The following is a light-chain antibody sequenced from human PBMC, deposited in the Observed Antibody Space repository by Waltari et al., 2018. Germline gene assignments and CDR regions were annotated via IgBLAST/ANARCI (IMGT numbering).Light chain of an antibody. CDR1: SGHTTYA. J-gene: IGLJ3*02. V-gene: IGLV4-69*01. Sequence: QVVLTPSPSASASLGASVKLTCTLDSGHTTYAIACHQQQPEKGPRYLMKVHIDEHHTNADGVPDRFSGSSSGAERYLIISSLQSEDEADYYCQTWGSGIVVFGGGTKLTVL. CDR3: QTWGSGIVV. CDR2: VHIDEHH.